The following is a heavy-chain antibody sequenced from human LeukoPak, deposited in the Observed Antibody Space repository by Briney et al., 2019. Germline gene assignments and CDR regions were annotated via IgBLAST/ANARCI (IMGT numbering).Heavy chain of an antibody. CDR2: INPNSGGT. V-gene: IGHV1-2*02. Sequence: ASVKVSCKASGYTFTGYYMHWVRQAPGQGLEWMGWINPNSGGTNYAQKFQGRVTMTRDTSIGTAYMELSRLRSDDTAVYYCAREQHYCDSSGWIDYWGQGTLVTVSS. D-gene: IGHD3-22*01. CDR1: GYTFTGYY. CDR3: AREQHYCDSSGWIDY. J-gene: IGHJ4*02.